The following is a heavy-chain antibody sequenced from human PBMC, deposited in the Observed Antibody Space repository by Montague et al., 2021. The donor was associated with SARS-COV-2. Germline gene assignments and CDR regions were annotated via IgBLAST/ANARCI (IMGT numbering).Heavy chain of an antibody. Sequence: LRLSCAASGFTFSDYYMFWIRQSPGKGLEYISYISGSTYTNYADSVTGRFTISRDNTKDSLFLQMNSLRAEDTAVYYCARGGSGYDSPLEYWGQGALVTVSS. CDR1: GFTFSDYY. J-gene: IGHJ4*02. D-gene: IGHD6-25*01. CDR3: ARGGSGYDSPLEY. CDR2: ISGSTYT. V-gene: IGHV3-11*06.